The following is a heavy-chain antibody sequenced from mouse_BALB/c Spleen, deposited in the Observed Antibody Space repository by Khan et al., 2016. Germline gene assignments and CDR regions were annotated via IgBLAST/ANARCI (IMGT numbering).Heavy chain of an antibody. Sequence: EVQLVESGGGLVQPKGSLKLSCAASGFTFNTYAMNWVRQAPGKGLEWVTRIRSKSNNYAIYFADSVKDRFTISRDDSQSMLYLQMNNLKTEDTAMYYCLRGDYVAYWGQGTLVTVSA. J-gene: IGHJ3*01. V-gene: IGHV10-1*02. CDR3: LRGDYVAY. CDR1: GFTFNTYA. D-gene: IGHD2-4*01. CDR2: IRSKSNNYAI.